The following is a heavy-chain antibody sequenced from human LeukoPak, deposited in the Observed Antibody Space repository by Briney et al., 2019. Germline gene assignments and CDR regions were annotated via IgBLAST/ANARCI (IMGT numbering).Heavy chain of an antibody. CDR1: GGSISSYY. V-gene: IGHV4-59*01. J-gene: IGHJ4*02. Sequence: SETLSLTCTVSGGSISSYYWSWFRQPPGKGLEWIGYIYYSGSTNYNPSLKSRVTISVDTSKNQFSLKLSSVTAADTAVYYCARGGSGSGSYYKGLVDYWGQGTLVTVSS. CDR3: ARGGSGSGSYYKGLVDY. CDR2: IYYSGST. D-gene: IGHD3-10*01.